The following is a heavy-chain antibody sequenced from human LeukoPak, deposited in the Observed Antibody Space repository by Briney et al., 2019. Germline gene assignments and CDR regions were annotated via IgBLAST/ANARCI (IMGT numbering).Heavy chain of an antibody. CDR3: AKSAVAGPFDY. J-gene: IGHJ4*02. CDR2: ISAYNGNT. CDR1: GYTFTGYY. Sequence: ASVKVSCKTSGYTFTGYYIHWVRQAPGQGLEWMGWISAYNGNTNYAQKLQGRVTMTTDTSTSTAYMELRSLRSDDTAVYYCAKSAVAGPFDYWGQGTLVTVSS. V-gene: IGHV1-18*04. D-gene: IGHD6-19*01.